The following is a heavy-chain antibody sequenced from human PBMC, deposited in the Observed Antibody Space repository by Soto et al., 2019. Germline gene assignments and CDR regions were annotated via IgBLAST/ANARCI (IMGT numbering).Heavy chain of an antibody. CDR2: IGTAGDT. Sequence: EVQLVESGGGLVQPGGSLRLSCAASGFTFSIYDMHWVRQATGKGLEWVSAIGTAGDTYYPGSVKGRFTISRENAKNSLYLQMNSLRAGDTAVYYCARDRSQGYFDLWGRGTLVTVSS. J-gene: IGHJ2*01. V-gene: IGHV3-13*04. CDR1: GFTFSIYD. CDR3: ARDRSQGYFDL.